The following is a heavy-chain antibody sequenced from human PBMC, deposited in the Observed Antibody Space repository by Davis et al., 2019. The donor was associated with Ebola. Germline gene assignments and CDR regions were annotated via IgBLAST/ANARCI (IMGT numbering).Heavy chain of an antibody. CDR3: TRESFYYDGSLGY. Sequence: SLKISCTASGFIFGDYGLHWVRQVPGKGLEWVSGISWNSDTIGYADSVRGRFTISRDNARKSLHLQMNSLRAEDTAVYYCTRESFYYDGSLGYWGQGTLVTVSS. CDR1: GFIFGDYG. D-gene: IGHD3-22*01. CDR2: ISWNSDTI. V-gene: IGHV3-9*01. J-gene: IGHJ4*02.